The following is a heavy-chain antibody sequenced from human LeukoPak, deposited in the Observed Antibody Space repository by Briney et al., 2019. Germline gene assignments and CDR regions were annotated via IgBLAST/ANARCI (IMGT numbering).Heavy chain of an antibody. J-gene: IGHJ4*02. V-gene: IGHV5-51*01. CDR1: GYTFTSKW. D-gene: IGHD2-2*01. CDR3: ARLGYCSRGTCYAFDY. CDR2: IYPGDSDT. Sequence: GASLQISSKGSGYTFTSKWIGCVRQLPGKGLEWRGIIYPGDSDTRYSPSFQGQVTMSADKSITTAYLQWSSLKAADTAMYYCARLGYCSRGTCYAFDYWGQGTLVTVSS.